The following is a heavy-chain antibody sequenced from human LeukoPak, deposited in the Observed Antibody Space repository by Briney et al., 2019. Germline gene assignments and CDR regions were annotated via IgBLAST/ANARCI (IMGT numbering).Heavy chain of an antibody. J-gene: IGHJ6*03. Sequence: GASVKVSCKASGYTFTSYYMHWVRQAPGQGLEWMGIINPSGGSTSYAQKFQGRVTMTRDTSTSTVYMELSSLRSEDTAVYYCARDRSVVAAAQYYMDVWGKGTTITISS. CDR1: GYTFTSYY. CDR3: ARDRSVVAAAQYYMDV. CDR2: INPSGGST. V-gene: IGHV1-46*01. D-gene: IGHD2-15*01.